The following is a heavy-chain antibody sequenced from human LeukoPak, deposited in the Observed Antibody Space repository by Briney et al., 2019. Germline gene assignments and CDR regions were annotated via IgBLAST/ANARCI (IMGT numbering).Heavy chain of an antibody. Sequence: GASVKVSCKASGYTLTNYAMNWVRQAPGQGLEWMGWIHPSTGNPTYAQDFTGRFVFSLDTSVSTTYLQISSLKAEDTAVYYCARAYQRLGQLSLPDYWGQGTLVTVSS. CDR2: IHPSTGNP. V-gene: IGHV7-4-1*02. J-gene: IGHJ4*02. CDR1: GYTLTNYA. D-gene: IGHD3-16*02. CDR3: ARAYQRLGQLSLPDY.